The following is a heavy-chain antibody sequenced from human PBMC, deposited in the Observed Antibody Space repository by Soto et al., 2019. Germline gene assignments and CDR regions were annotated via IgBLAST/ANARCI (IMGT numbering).Heavy chain of an antibody. CDR3: ARDELQVPPGYYYGMDV. D-gene: IGHD1-1*01. V-gene: IGHV3-21*01. CDR1: GFTFSSYS. CDR2: ISSSSSYI. Sequence: GESLKISCAASGFTFSSYSMNWVRQAPGKGLEWVSSISSSSSYIYYADSVKGRFTISRDNAKNSLYLQMNSLRAEDTAVYYCARDELQVPPGYYYGMDVWGQGTTVTVSS. J-gene: IGHJ6*02.